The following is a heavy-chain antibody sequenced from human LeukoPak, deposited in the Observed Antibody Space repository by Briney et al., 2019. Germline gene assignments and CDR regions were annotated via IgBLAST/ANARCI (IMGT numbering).Heavy chain of an antibody. CDR1: GFSVSSNY. Sequence: PGGSLRLSCAASGFSVSSNYMSWVRQAPGKGLEWVSAISGSGGSTYYADSVKGRFTISRDNSKNTLYLQMNSLRAEDTAVYYCAKDSFNYYDSTWIDYWGRGTLVTVSS. V-gene: IGHV3-23*01. CDR2: ISGSGGST. CDR3: AKDSFNYYDSTWIDY. D-gene: IGHD3-22*01. J-gene: IGHJ4*02.